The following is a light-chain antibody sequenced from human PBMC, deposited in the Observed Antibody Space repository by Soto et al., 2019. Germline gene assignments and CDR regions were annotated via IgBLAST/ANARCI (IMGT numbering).Light chain of an antibody. CDR1: QSVSSNY. V-gene: IGKV3-20*01. CDR3: HQYGSSPRT. CDR2: GAS. Sequence: EIVLTQSPGTLSLSPGDRATLSCRASQSVSSNYLAWYQQKPGQAPRLLIYGASIRATGIPDRFSGSGSGTDFTLNIRRLEPEDFAMYFCHQYGSSPRTFGRGTKVDIK. J-gene: IGKJ1*01.